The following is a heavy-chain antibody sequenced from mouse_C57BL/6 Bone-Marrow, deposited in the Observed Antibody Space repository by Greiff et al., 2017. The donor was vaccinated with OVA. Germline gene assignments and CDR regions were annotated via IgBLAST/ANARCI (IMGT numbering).Heavy chain of an antibody. CDR1: GFSFNTYA. V-gene: IGHV10-1*01. J-gene: IGHJ4*01. D-gene: IGHD2-1*01. Sequence: EVNVVESGGGLVQPKGSLKLSCAASGFSFNTYAMNWVRQAPGKGLEWVARIRSKSNNYATYYADSVKDRFTISRDDSESMLYLQMNNLKTEDTAMYYCVRQGGNSYAMDYWGQGTSVTVSS. CDR3: VRQGGNSYAMDY. CDR2: IRSKSNNYAT.